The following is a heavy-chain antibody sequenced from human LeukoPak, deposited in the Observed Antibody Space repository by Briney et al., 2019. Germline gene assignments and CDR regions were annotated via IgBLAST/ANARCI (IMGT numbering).Heavy chain of an antibody. V-gene: IGHV3-30-3*01. CDR2: ISYDGSNK. J-gene: IGHJ6*02. Sequence: GRSLRLSCAASGFTFSSYAMHWVRQAPGKGLEWVAVISYDGSNKYYADSVKGRFTISRDNSKNTLYLQMNSLRAEDTAVYYCASVRYYDFWSVGPHGMDVWGQGTTVTVSS. CDR1: GFTFSSYA. D-gene: IGHD3-3*01. CDR3: ASVRYYDFWSVGPHGMDV.